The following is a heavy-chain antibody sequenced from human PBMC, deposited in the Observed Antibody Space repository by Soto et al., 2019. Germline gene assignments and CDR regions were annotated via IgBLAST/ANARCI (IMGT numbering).Heavy chain of an antibody. V-gene: IGHV1-3*01. D-gene: IGHD3-16*02. Sequence: QVQLVQSGAEVKKPGASVKVSCKASGYTFTSYAMHWVRQAPGQRLEWMGWINAGNGNTKYSQKFQGRVTITRDTSASTAYMELSSLRSEDTAVYYCARDYDYIWGSYRDTGSRFDPWGQGTLVTVSS. CDR1: GYTFTSYA. CDR2: INAGNGNT. J-gene: IGHJ5*02. CDR3: ARDYDYIWGSYRDTGSRFDP.